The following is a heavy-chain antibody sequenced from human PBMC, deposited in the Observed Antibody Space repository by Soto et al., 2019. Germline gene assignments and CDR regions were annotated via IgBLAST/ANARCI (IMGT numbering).Heavy chain of an antibody. V-gene: IGHV3-74*01. D-gene: IGHD3-10*01. CDR2: IYNDGTYS. Sequence: GGSTSLRRGSAALLNIKYWIHRISRRTGKGLVWISRIYNDGTYSDYADSVRGRFTISRDNVNDTLYLQMNNLRAEDSGLYYCTRGPRPISTGTGAYWGKGTQGTV. CDR3: TRGPRPISTGTGAY. J-gene: IGHJ4*02. CDR1: ALLNIKYW.